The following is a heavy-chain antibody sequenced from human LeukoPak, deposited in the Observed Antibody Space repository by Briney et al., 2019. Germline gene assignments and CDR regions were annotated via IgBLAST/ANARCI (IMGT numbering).Heavy chain of an antibody. CDR2: IHSSGTS. V-gene: IGHV4-4*09. J-gene: IGHJ5*02. Sequence: SETLSLTCTVSGGSISSSYWSWIRRSPGKGPEWIAYIHSSGTSNYNPSLKSRVTISIDTSKNSLSLKLRSVTAADTAVYYCTRGSTGQFDPWGQGTLVTVSS. CDR1: GGSISSSY. CDR3: TRGSTGQFDP. D-gene: IGHD2-2*01.